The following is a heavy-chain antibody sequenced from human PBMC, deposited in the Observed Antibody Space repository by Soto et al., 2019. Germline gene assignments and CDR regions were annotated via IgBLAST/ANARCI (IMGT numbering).Heavy chain of an antibody. V-gene: IGHV3-23*01. J-gene: IGHJ5*02. CDR3: AKGTRVVRGVITTLYNWFDP. Sequence: PGGSLRLSCAASGFTFSSYAMSWVRQAPGKGLEWVSAISGSGGSTYYADSVKGRFTISRGNSKNTLYLQMNSLRAEDTAVYYCAKGTRVVRGVITTLYNWFDPWGQGTLVTVSS. CDR2: ISGSGGST. CDR1: GFTFSSYA. D-gene: IGHD3-10*01.